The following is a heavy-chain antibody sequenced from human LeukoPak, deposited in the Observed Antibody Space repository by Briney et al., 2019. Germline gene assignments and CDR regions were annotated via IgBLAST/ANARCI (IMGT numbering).Heavy chain of an antibody. CDR2: INPNSGGT. Sequence: ASVKVSCKASGYTFTGYYMHWVRQAPGQGLAWMEWINPNSGGTNYAQKFQGRVTMTRDTSINTAYMELSRLTSDDTAVYYCARAGSSAYYLQYLQYWGQGTLVTVSS. V-gene: IGHV1-2*02. CDR3: ARAGSSAYYLQYLQY. J-gene: IGHJ1*01. D-gene: IGHD3-22*01. CDR1: GYTFTGYY.